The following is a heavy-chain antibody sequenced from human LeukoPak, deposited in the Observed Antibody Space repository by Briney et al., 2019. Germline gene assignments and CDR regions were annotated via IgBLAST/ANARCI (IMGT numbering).Heavy chain of an antibody. J-gene: IGHJ4*02. CDR3: ARRLPMVENNGDYFDY. V-gene: IGHV4-39*01. Sequence: PSETLSLTCTVSGASISSSSYYWGWIRHPPGKGLEWIGSIYYSGSTHYNPSLKSRVTISVDTSKSQFSLKLSSVTPADTAVYYCARRLPMVENNGDYFDYWGQGTLVTVSS. D-gene: IGHD1/OR15-1a*01. CDR1: GASISSSSYY. CDR2: IYYSGST.